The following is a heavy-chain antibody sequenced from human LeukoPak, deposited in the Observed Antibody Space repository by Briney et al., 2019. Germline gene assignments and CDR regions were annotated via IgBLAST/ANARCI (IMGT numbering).Heavy chain of an antibody. CDR2: VYFSGST. V-gene: IGHV4-39*01. CDR1: GGSIIRNTYY. CDR3: ARSNSIARGVIPMSGDFDI. D-gene: IGHD3-10*01. J-gene: IGHJ3*02. Sequence: SETLSLTCSVSGGSIIRNTYYWGWIRQPPGKRLEWIGSVYFSGSTYYNPSLKSRVTISVDTSKNQFSLRLNSVTAADTAVYYCARSNSIARGVIPMSGDFDIWGQGTMVTVSS.